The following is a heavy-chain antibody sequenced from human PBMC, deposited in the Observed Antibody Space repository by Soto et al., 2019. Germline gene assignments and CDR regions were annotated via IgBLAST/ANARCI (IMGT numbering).Heavy chain of an antibody. CDR2: IYYSGST. V-gene: IGHV4-59*01. CDR1: GGSISSYY. Sequence: SETLSLTCTVSGGSISSYYWSWIRQPPGKGLEWIGYIYYSGSTNYNPSLKSRVTISVDTSKNQFSLKLSSVTAADTAVYYCARVGGYCSGGSCYSGWFDPWGQGTLVTVSS. CDR3: ARVGGYCSGGSCYSGWFDP. J-gene: IGHJ5*02. D-gene: IGHD2-15*01.